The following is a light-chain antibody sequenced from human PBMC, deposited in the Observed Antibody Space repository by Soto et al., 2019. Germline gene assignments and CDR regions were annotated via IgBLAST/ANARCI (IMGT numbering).Light chain of an antibody. CDR3: CSYGTNRRV. J-gene: IGLJ3*02. V-gene: IGLV2-23*02. CDR2: EVN. Sequence: QSALTQPASVSGSPGQSITISCSGTYNRVSWYQQHPGKAPKLMIFEVNKRPSGVSYRFSGSKSGNTASLTISALQAEDEADYFCCSYGTNRRVFGGGTKLTVL. CDR1: YNR.